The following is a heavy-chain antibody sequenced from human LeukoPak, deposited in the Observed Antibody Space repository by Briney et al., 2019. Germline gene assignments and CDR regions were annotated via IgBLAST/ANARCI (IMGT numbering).Heavy chain of an antibody. Sequence: GGSLRLSCAASGFTFSTYPMSWVRQAPDKGLQWVSAISNGGGTAYYAESVKGRFTISRDNSKGTLYLQMNSLRGEDTAIYYCAARPLMPPRFDYWGQGALVTVSS. J-gene: IGHJ4*02. CDR1: GFTFSTYP. V-gene: IGHV3-23*01. CDR3: AARPLMPPRFDY. D-gene: IGHD2-2*01. CDR2: ISNGGGTA.